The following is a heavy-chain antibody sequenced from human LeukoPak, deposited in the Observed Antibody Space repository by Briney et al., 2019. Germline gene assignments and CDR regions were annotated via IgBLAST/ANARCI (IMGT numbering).Heavy chain of an antibody. CDR1: GYIFTNYW. CDR2: IYPGDSDT. V-gene: IGHV5-51*01. J-gene: IGHJ4*02. D-gene: IGHD2-2*01. Sequence: GASLKISCKGSGYIFTNYWIGWVRQMPGKGQEWMGVIYPGDSDTRYSPSFQGQVTISADTSISTAYLQWSSLKASDTAIYYCARHAANPAPCDSGGQGTLVSVSS. CDR3: ARHAANPAPCDS.